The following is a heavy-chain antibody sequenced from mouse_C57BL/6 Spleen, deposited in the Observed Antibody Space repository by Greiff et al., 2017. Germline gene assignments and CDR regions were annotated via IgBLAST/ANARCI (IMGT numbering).Heavy chain of an antibody. CDR1: GYTFTDYY. CDR2: INPNNGGT. Sequence: EVQLQQSGPELVKPGASVKISCKASGYTFTDYYMNWVKQSHGKSLEWIGDINPNNGGTSYNQKFKGKATLTVDKSSSTAYMELRSLTSEDSAVYYCARRTERGSAAGFAYWGQGTLVTVSA. CDR3: ARRTERGSAAGFAY. J-gene: IGHJ3*01. D-gene: IGHD1-1*02. V-gene: IGHV1-26*01.